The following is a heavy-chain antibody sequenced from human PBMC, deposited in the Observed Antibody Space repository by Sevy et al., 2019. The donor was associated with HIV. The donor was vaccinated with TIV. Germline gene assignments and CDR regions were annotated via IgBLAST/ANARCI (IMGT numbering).Heavy chain of an antibody. Sequence: GGSLRLSCAASEFTFSNYRMHWVRQAPGKGLEWVSYIGGSPSDINYADSVKGRFTISRDNAKNSLYLQMNSLRAEDTAVYYCAREGCTKPHDYWGQGTLVTVSS. CDR3: AREGCTKPHDY. D-gene: IGHD2-8*01. J-gene: IGHJ4*02. CDR1: EFTFSNYR. V-gene: IGHV3-48*01. CDR2: IGGSPSDI.